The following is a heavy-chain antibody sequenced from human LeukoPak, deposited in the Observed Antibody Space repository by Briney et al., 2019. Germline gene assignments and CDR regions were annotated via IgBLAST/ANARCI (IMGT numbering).Heavy chain of an antibody. CDR2: IIPIFGTA. D-gene: IGHD6-6*01. CDR1: GGTFSSYA. CDR3: ARSGWLVSWFDP. J-gene: IGHJ5*02. V-gene: IGHV1-69*01. Sequence: SSVKVSGKASGGTFSSYAISWVRQAPGQGLEWMGGIIPIFGTANYAQKFQGRVTITADESTSTAYMELSSLRSEDTAVYYCARSGWLVSWFDPWGQGTLVTVSS.